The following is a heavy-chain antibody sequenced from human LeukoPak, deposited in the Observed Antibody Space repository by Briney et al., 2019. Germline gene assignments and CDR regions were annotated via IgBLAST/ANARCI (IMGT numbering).Heavy chain of an antibody. CDR3: ARGPRDPTEYCSGGRCAPTYEV. Sequence: GGSLRLSCAASGFTFTNFEMNWVRQAPGKGLEWVSYISSSGSKMYFADSVKGRFSISRDNAKNSLYLQMNSLRAEDTAVYYCARGPRDPTEYCSGGRCAPTYEVRGQGTLVTVSS. CDR2: ISSSGSKM. CDR1: GFTFTNFE. V-gene: IGHV3-48*03. J-gene: IGHJ4*02. D-gene: IGHD2-15*01.